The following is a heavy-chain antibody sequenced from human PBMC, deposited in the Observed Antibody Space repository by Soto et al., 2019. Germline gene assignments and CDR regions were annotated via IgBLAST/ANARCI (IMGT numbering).Heavy chain of an antibody. J-gene: IGHJ6*03. CDR1: GFTFSSYW. D-gene: IGHD2-15*01. V-gene: IGHV3-7*01. Sequence: GGSLRLSCAASGFTFSSYWMSWVRQAPGKGLEWVANIKQDGSEKYYVDSVKGRFTISRDNAKNSLYLQMNSLRAEDTAVYYCARDEIGLVVAATIDYYYYYMDVWGKGTTVTVS. CDR3: ARDEIGLVVAATIDYYYYYMDV. CDR2: IKQDGSEK.